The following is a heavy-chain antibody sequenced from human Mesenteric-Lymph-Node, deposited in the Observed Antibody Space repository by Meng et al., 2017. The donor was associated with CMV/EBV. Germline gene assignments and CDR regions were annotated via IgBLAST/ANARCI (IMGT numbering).Heavy chain of an antibody. D-gene: IGHD3-10*01. J-gene: IGHJ5*02. CDR1: GFTFDDYT. CDR2: IRWDGGST. V-gene: IGHV3-43*01. CDR3: AKEGTLRGFGESTFDT. Sequence: GESLKISCAASGFTFDDYTMHWVRHAPGKGLEWVALIRWDGGSTYYADSVKGRFTISRDNSKNSLSLQMNGLRTDDTALYYCAKEGTLRGFGESTFDTRGRGTLVTVSS.